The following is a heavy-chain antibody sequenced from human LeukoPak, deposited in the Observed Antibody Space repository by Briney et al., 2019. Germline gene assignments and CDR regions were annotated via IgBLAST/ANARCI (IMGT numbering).Heavy chain of an antibody. J-gene: IGHJ5*02. CDR3: ARVFRYNWFDP. Sequence: SETLSLTCTVSGGSISSYYWSWIRQPPGKGLEWIGYIYHSGSTNYNPSLKSRVTISVDTSKNQFSLKLSSVTAADTAVYYCARVFRYNWFDPWGQGTLVTVSS. CDR1: GGSISSYY. D-gene: IGHD3-9*01. V-gene: IGHV4-59*01. CDR2: IYHSGST.